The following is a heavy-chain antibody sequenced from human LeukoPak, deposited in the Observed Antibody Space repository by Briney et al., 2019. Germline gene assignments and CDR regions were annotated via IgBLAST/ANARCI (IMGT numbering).Heavy chain of an antibody. D-gene: IGHD7-27*01. Sequence: ASVKVSCKASGYTFTSYDINWVRQATAQGLEWMGWMSPKSGNTGYAQKFQGRVTMTSNTAISTAYMELSSLRSEDTAVYYCVRTPPNWGADYWGQGTLVTVSS. CDR1: GYTFTSYD. J-gene: IGHJ4*02. V-gene: IGHV1-8*01. CDR2: MSPKSGNT. CDR3: VRTPPNWGADY.